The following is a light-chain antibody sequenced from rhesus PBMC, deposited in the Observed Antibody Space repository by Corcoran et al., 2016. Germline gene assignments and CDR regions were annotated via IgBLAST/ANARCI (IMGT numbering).Light chain of an antibody. J-gene: IGKJ3*01. CDR1: QGIRDY. Sequence: DIQMTQSPSSLSASVGDRATLTSRASQGIRDYLNWYQQKQGKAPKRLIDAASSLEIGVPSRYSGSGSGTDCTLTIRSLQPEDFAACYCQQDYSTPFTVGPGTKLDIK. V-gene: IGKV1-36*02. CDR2: AAS. CDR3: QQDYSTPFT.